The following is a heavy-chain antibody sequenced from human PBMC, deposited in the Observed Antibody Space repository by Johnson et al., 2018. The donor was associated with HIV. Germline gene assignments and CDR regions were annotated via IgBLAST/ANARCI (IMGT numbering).Heavy chain of an antibody. CDR2: INWNGGTK. CDR1: GFTFNDHG. Sequence: VESGGGVVRPGGSLRLSCAVSGFTFNDHGMSWVRQAPGKGLEWVSGINWNGGTKDYADSVKGRFTISRANAKNSLYLQMNSLRAEDTALDYCARALYFYDSTSPLESEAFDIWGQGTMVTVSS. D-gene: IGHD3-22*01. CDR3: ARALYFYDSTSPLESEAFDI. V-gene: IGHV3-20*04. J-gene: IGHJ3*02.